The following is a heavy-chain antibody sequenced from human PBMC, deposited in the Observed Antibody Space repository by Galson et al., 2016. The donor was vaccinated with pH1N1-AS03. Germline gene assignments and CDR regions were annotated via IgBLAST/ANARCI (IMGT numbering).Heavy chain of an antibody. Sequence: SVKVSCKASGYSFSDYYIHWVRQAPGLGLDWMGRFNPSAGSTKYAQQFLGRFTMTRDTSIRTAYMELSRLTSADPAVSYCSRQPSFYDTGGLPDAFDIWGQGTMVTVSS. CDR3: SRQPSFYDTGGLPDAFDI. D-gene: IGHD3-22*01. CDR1: GYSFSDYY. CDR2: FNPSAGST. V-gene: IGHV1-2*06. J-gene: IGHJ3*02.